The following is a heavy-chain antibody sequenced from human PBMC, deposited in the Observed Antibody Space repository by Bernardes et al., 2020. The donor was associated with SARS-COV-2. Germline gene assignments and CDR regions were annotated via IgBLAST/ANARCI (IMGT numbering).Heavy chain of an antibody. J-gene: IGHJ6*02. CDR1: VFAFSDYW. CDR3: ARSAGMDV. CDR2: IKRDGSET. Sequence: GGSLRPSCAASVFAFSDYWRTWVRQAPGKGLEWVANIKRDGSETYYVYFVKGRFTISRDNAKNLVFLQMNSLRAEDTAVFYGARSAGMDVWGQGTMVTGSS. V-gene: IGHV3-7*03.